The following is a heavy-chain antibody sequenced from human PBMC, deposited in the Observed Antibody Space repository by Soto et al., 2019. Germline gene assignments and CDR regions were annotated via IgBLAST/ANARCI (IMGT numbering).Heavy chain of an antibody. Sequence: QLQLQESGPGLVKPSETLSLTCTVSGGSISRSSYYWGWIRQPPGKGLEWIGSIYYSGSTHYNPSLPILVTLSVHTSKNQSSLKLRPVAAADPAAHYGAPRWFGAADSRGPGTPVAVAS. CDR1: GGSISRSSYY. CDR3: APRWFGAADS. D-gene: IGHD3-10*01. J-gene: IGHJ4*02. V-gene: IGHV4-39*01. CDR2: IYYSGST.